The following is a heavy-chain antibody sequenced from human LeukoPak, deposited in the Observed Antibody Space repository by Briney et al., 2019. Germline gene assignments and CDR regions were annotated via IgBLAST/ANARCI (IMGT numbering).Heavy chain of an antibody. J-gene: IGHJ4*02. CDR2: IYTSGNT. Sequence: SETLSLTCTVSGGSISSFHWNWIRQPAGKELEWIGRIYTSGNTNYNPSLRSRVTMSVDTSKNQFSLRLSSVTAAGTAVYYCARTDRDSSDWNFDYWGQGTLVTVSS. D-gene: IGHD6-19*01. V-gene: IGHV4-4*07. CDR1: GGSISSFH. CDR3: ARTDRDSSDWNFDY.